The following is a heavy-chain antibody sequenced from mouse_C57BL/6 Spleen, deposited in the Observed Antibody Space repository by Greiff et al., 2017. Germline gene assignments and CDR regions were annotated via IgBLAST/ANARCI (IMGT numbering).Heavy chain of an antibody. CDR3: ARGGGNFDY. V-gene: IGHV1-19*01. CDR1: GYTFTDYY. Sequence: EVQLKESGPVLVKPGASVKMSCKASGYTFTDYYMNWVKQSHGKSLEWIGVINPYNGGTSYNQKFKGKATLTVDKSSSTAYMELNSLTSEDSAVYYCARGGGNFDYWGQGTTLTVSS. J-gene: IGHJ2*01. CDR2: INPYNGGT.